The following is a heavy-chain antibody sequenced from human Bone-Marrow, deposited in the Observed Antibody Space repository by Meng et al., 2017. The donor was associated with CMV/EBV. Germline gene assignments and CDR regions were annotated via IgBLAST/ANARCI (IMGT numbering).Heavy chain of an antibody. J-gene: IGHJ6*02. V-gene: IGHV1-46*01. D-gene: IGHD3-10*01. CDR1: GYTFTSYY. CDR3: ASGKGRYYGMDV. CDR2: INPSGGST. Sequence: ASVKVSCKASGYTFTSYYMHWVRQAPGQGLEWMGIINPSGGSTSYAQKFQGRVTMTRDTSTSTVSTELNSLRSEDTAVYYCASGKGRYYGMDVWGQGTTVTVSS.